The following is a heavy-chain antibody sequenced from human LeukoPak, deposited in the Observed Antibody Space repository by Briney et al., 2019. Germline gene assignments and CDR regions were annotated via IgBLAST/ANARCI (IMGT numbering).Heavy chain of an antibody. V-gene: IGHV3-74*01. CDR2: ITSDGSDT. D-gene: IGHD4-11*01. CDR3: ARGHYGNYDY. J-gene: IGHJ4*02. Sequence: SGGSLRLSCTASEFTFSKYWMHWVRQAPGKGLVWVSRITSDGSDTSYADSVKGRFTISRDNAKNTLYLQMNSLRAEDTAVYYCARGHYGNYDYWGQGTLVTVSS. CDR1: EFTFSKYW.